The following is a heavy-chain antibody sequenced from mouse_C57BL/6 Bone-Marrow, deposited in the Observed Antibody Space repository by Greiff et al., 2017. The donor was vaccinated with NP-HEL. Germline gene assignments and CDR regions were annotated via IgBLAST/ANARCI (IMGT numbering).Heavy chain of an antibody. D-gene: IGHD3-1*01. CDR3: ARGATPYYAMDY. CDR1: GYTFTDYY. Sequence: DVKLQESGPVLVKPGASVKMSCKASGYTFTDYYMNWVKQSHGKSLEWIGVINPYNGGTSYNQKFKGKATLTVDKSSSTAYMELNSLTSEDSAVYYCARGATPYYAMDYWGQGTSVTVSS. J-gene: IGHJ4*01. V-gene: IGHV1-19*01. CDR2: INPYNGGT.